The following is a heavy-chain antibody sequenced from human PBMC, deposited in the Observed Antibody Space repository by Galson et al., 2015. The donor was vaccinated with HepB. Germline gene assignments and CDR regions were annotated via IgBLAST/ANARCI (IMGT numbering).Heavy chain of an antibody. Sequence: ETLSLTCAVYGGSFSPYYWGWLRQPPGKGLEWIGDIDHSGSTRYNPSLQGRVTISVDTSKNQFSLTVTSVTAADTALYYCARANFWTESTTDSAHYYYYQHFDVWGKGTTVTVSS. CDR3: ARANFWTESTTDSAHYYYYQHFDV. CDR1: GGSFSPYY. J-gene: IGHJ6*03. D-gene: IGHD3/OR15-3a*01. CDR2: IDHSGST. V-gene: IGHV4-34*01.